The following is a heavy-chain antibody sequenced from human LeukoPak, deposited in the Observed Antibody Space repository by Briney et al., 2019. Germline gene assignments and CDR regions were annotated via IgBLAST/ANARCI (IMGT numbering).Heavy chain of an antibody. CDR3: ARDLRSSSSSGINYYGMDV. Sequence: PSETLSLTCAVYGGSFSGYYWSWIRQPPGKGLEWIGEINHSGSTNYNPSLKSRVTISVDTSKNQFSLKLSSVTAADTAVYYCARDLRSSSSSGINYYGMDVGGQGTTVTSP. CDR1: GGSFSGYY. D-gene: IGHD6-6*01. J-gene: IGHJ6*02. V-gene: IGHV4-34*01. CDR2: INHSGST.